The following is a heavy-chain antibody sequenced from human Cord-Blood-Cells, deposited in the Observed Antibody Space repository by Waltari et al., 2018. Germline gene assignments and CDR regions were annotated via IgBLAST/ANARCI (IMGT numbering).Heavy chain of an antibody. CDR3: ALVGYSSSWYYFDY. CDR1: GYTFTSYD. J-gene: IGHJ4*02. D-gene: IGHD6-13*01. V-gene: IGHV1-8*01. Sequence: QVQLVQSGAEVKKPGASVKVSCKASGYTFTSYDIHWVRPATGQGLEWMGWMNPNSGNTGYAQKFQGRVTMTRNTSISTAYMELSSLRSEDTAVYYCALVGYSSSWYYFDYWGQGTLVTVSS. CDR2: MNPNSGNT.